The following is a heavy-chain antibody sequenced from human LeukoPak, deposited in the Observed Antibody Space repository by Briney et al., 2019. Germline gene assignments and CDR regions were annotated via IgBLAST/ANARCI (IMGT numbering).Heavy chain of an antibody. J-gene: IGHJ4*02. CDR3: ARILYGDYAVDY. CDR2: IAPSDSYT. D-gene: IGHD4-17*01. Sequence: GESLKISCKGSGYSFTSYMISWVRQMPGKGLEWMGRIAPSDSYTNYSPSFQGHVTISADKSISTAYLQWSSLKASDTAMYYCARILYGDYAVDYWGQGTLVTVSS. V-gene: IGHV5-10-1*01. CDR1: GYSFTSYM.